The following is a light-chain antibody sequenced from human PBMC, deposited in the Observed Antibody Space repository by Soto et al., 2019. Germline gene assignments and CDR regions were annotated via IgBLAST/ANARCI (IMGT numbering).Light chain of an antibody. Sequence: QSVLTQPASVSGSPGQSITISWTGTSSDVGSYNYVSWYQQHPGKAPKLMIYEVSDRPSGISSRFSGSKSGNTASLTISGLQTEDAADYYCSSYTSRSTLFVTGPKXSV. V-gene: IGLV2-14*01. CDR3: SSYTSRSTL. J-gene: IGLJ1*01. CDR1: SSDVGSYNY. CDR2: EVS.